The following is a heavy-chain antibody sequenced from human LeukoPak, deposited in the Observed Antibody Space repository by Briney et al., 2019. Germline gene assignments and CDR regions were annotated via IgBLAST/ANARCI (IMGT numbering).Heavy chain of an antibody. D-gene: IGHD3-22*01. CDR3: ARDSITMTAFDI. Sequence: ASVKVSCKASGGTFSSYAISLVRQAPGQGLEWMGGIIPIFGTANYAQKFQGRVTITADESTSTAYMELSSLRSEDTAVYYCARDSITMTAFDIWGQGTMVTVPS. J-gene: IGHJ3*02. CDR1: GGTFSSYA. V-gene: IGHV1-69*01. CDR2: IIPIFGTA.